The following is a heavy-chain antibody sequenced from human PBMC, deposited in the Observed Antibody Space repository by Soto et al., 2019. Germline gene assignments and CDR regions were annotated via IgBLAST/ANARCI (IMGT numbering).Heavy chain of an antibody. D-gene: IGHD4-17*01. J-gene: IGHJ4*02. CDR2: IRGSGGST. Sequence: QPGGSLRLSCAASGFTFSSYAMSWVRQAPGKGLEWVSAIRGSGGSTYYADSVKGRFTISRDNSKNTLYLQMKSLRAEDTAVYYCAQDLGDDYGGNPSGYWGQGTLVTVSS. CDR1: GFTFSSYA. V-gene: IGHV3-23*01. CDR3: AQDLGDDYGGNPSGY.